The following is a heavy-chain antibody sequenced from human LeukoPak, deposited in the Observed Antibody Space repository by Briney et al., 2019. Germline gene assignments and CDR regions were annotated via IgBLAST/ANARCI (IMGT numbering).Heavy chain of an antibody. V-gene: IGHV3-23*01. CDR3: ARDQGRWLQSAFDI. J-gene: IGHJ3*02. D-gene: IGHD5-24*01. CDR2: ISGSGGSR. Sequence: GGSLRLSCAASGFTFSTYGMSWVRQAPGKGLEWVSGISGSGGSRFYTDSVKGRFTISRDNAKNSLYLQMNSLRAEDTAVYYCARDQGRWLQSAFDIWGQGTMVTVSS. CDR1: GFTFSTYG.